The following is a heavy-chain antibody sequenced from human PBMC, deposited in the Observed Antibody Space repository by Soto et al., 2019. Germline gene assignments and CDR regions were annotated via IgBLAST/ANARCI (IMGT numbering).Heavy chain of an antibody. Sequence: GESLKISCKGSGYSFTSYWIGWVRQMPGKGLEWMGIIYPGDSDTRYSPSFQGQVTISADKSISTAYLQWSSLKASDTAMYYCARLKQQLYYYYYGTDVWGQGTTVTVSS. J-gene: IGHJ6*02. V-gene: IGHV5-51*01. CDR1: GYSFTSYW. CDR3: ARLKQQLYYYYYGTDV. D-gene: IGHD6-13*01. CDR2: IYPGDSDT.